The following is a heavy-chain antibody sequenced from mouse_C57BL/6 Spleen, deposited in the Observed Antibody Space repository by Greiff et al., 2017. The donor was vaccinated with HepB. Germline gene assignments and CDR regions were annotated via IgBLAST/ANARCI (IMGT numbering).Heavy chain of an antibody. CDR2: IRLKSDNYAT. V-gene: IGHV6-3*01. CDR3: TEAYYDYDAFAY. J-gene: IGHJ3*01. D-gene: IGHD2-4*01. CDR1: GFTFSNYW. Sequence: EVQLVESGGGLVQPGGSMKLSCVASGFTFSNYWMNWVRQSPEKGLEWVAQIRLKSDNYATHYAESVKGRFTISRDDSQSSVYLQMNNLRAEDTGIYYCTEAYYDYDAFAYWGQGTLVTVSA.